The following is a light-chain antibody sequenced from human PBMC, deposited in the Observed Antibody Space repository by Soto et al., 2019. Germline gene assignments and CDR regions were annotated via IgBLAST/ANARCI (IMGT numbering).Light chain of an antibody. CDR2: EVS. CDR1: SSDIGGYKY. J-gene: IGLJ3*02. V-gene: IGLV2-14*01. CDR3: TSYSRYRVLV. Sequence: QSALTHPASVSGSLGQSITISCTGTSSDIGGYKYVSWYQQHPGKAPKLIIFEVSNRPSGVSDRFSGSNSGNTASLTISGLQAEDEADYYCTSYSRYRVLVFGGGTKVTVL.